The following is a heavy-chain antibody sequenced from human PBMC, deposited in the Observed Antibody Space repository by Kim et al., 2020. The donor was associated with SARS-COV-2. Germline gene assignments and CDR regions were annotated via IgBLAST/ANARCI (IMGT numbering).Heavy chain of an antibody. V-gene: IGHV3-30*04. Sequence: GGSLRLSCAASGFTFSSYAMHWVRQAPGKGLEWVTVISFDGSNKYYADSVKGRFTIPRDNSKNTLYLQMNSLRAEDTAVYYCARGLGGYSSGWYLDFWGQGTLVTVSS. CDR2: ISFDGSNK. J-gene: IGHJ4*02. D-gene: IGHD6-19*01. CDR3: ARGLGGYSSGWYLDF. CDR1: GFTFSSYA.